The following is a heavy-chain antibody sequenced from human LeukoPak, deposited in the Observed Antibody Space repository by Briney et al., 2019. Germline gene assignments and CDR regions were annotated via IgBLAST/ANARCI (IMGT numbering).Heavy chain of an antibody. CDR2: IGRDGSVE. J-gene: IGHJ3*02. CDR3: ARDSNPQSSGYYFDAFVM. CDR1: GFTFSSYW. V-gene: IGHV3-7*01. D-gene: IGHD3-22*01. Sequence: PGGSLRLSCAASGFTFSSYWMTWVRQAPGKGLEWVANIGRDGSVEYYVDSVKGRFTISRDNTKNSLYLQMNSLRVEDTAVYYCARDSNPQSSGYYFDAFVMWGQGTMVTVSS.